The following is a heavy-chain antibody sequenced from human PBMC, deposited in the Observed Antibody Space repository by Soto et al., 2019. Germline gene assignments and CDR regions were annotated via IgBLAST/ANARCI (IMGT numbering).Heavy chain of an antibody. CDR1: GFTFSSYV. J-gene: IGHJ6*02. CDR2: ISGSGSRT. D-gene: IGHD3-10*01. CDR3: AKDRAMVRGMDGMDV. V-gene: IGHV3-23*01. Sequence: EEPLLESGGGLVQPGGSLRLSCAASGFTFSSYVMNWVRQTPGKGLEWVSGISGSGSRTYYADSVKGRFTISRDNSKNTLYLQMNSLRDEDTAVYYCAKDRAMVRGMDGMDVWGQGTTVTVSS.